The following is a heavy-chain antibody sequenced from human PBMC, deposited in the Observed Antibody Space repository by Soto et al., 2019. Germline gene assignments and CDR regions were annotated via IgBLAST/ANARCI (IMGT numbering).Heavy chain of an antibody. CDR2: INHSGST. V-gene: IGHV4-34*01. CDR1: GGTVSRYY. CDR3: ARGRIAARLLPRLIFDY. Sequence: LTGAVCGGTVSRYYWCWIRQPPGKELEWIGEINHSGSTNYNPSLKSRVTISVDTSKNQFSLKLSSVTAADRAVYFCARGRIAARLLPRLIFDYWGQGTLVTVSS. J-gene: IGHJ4*02. D-gene: IGHD6-25*01.